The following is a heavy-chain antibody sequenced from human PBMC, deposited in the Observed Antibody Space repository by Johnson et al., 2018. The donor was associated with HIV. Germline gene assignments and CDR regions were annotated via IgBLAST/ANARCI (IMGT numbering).Heavy chain of an antibody. J-gene: IGHJ3*02. V-gene: IGHV3-30*19. D-gene: IGHD3-22*01. CDR3: ARAAYYYDTSGYYGAFDI. CDR1: GFTFSSYG. Sequence: QVQLVESGGGVVQPGRSLRLSCAASGFTFSSYGMHWVRQAPGKGLEWVAVISYDGSNKYYADSVKGRFTISRDNSKNTLYLQMNSLRPEDTAVYHCARAAYYYDTSGYYGAFDIWGQGTMVTVSS. CDR2: ISYDGSNK.